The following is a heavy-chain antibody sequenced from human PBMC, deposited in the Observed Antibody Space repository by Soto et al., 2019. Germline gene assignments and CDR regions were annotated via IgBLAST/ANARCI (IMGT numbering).Heavy chain of an antibody. D-gene: IGHD2-15*01. CDR3: ARGYCSGGSCYYAYYYHGMDV. V-gene: IGHV4-31*03. Sequence: KASETLSLTCTVSGGSISSGGYYWSWIRQHPGKGLEWIGYIYYSGSTYYNPSLKSRVTISVDTSKNQFSLKLSSVTAADTAVYYCARGYCSGGSCYYAYYYHGMDVWGQGTTVTVS. CDR1: GGSISSGGYY. J-gene: IGHJ6*02. CDR2: IYYSGST.